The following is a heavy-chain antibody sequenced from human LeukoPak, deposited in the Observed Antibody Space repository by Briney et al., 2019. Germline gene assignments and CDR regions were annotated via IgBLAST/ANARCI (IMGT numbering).Heavy chain of an antibody. CDR2: IYHSGST. V-gene: IGHV4-30-2*01. CDR3: AREYSSSWSVDY. J-gene: IGHJ4*02. D-gene: IGHD6-13*01. Sequence: PSETLSLTCTVSGGSISSGGYYWSWIRQPPGKGLEWIGYIYHSGSTYYNPSLKSRVTISVDRSKNQFSLKLSSVTAADTAVYYCAREYSSSWSVDYWGQGTLVTVSS. CDR1: GGSISSGGYY.